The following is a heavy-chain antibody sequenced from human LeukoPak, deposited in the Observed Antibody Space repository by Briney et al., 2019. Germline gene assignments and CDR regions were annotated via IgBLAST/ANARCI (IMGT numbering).Heavy chain of an antibody. V-gene: IGHV3-53*01. CDR3: TRDFQPYYDSSGYGAFDI. D-gene: IGHD3-22*01. CDR1: GFTFSNAW. CDR2: IYSGGST. Sequence: GGSLRLSCAASGFTFSNAWMSWVRQAPGKGLEWVSVIYSGGSTYYADSVKGRFTISRDNSKNTLYLQMNSLRAEDTAVYYCTRDFQPYYDSSGYGAFDIWGQGTMVTVSS. J-gene: IGHJ3*02.